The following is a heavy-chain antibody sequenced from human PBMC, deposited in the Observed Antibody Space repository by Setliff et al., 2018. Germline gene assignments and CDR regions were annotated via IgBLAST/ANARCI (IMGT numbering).Heavy chain of an antibody. CDR2: VYYSGST. Sequence: KTSETLSLTCAVSDFSVSSVYYWGWIRQPPGKGLEWIANVYYSGSTYYNPSLESRVTMSVDTSKSQFSLNLYSVTDADTAVYYCARTSTGRYFDLWGRGTLVTV. CDR3: ARTSTGRYFDL. D-gene: IGHD2-2*01. V-gene: IGHV4-38-2*01. J-gene: IGHJ2*01. CDR1: DFSVSSVYY.